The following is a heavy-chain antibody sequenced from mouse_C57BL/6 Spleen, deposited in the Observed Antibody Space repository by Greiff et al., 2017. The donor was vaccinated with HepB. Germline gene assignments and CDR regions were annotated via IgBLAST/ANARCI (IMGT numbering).Heavy chain of an antibody. CDR1: GFSFTSYG. D-gene: IGHD1-1*01. CDR2: IWRGGST. Sequence: QVHVKQSGPGLVQPSQSLSITCTVSGFSFTSYGVHWVRQSPGKGLEWLGVIWRGGSTDYNAAFMSRLSITKDNSKSQVFFKMNSLQADDTAIYYCAKNARSSYGYFDVWGTGTTVTVSS. CDR3: AKNARSSYGYFDV. J-gene: IGHJ1*03. V-gene: IGHV2-5*01.